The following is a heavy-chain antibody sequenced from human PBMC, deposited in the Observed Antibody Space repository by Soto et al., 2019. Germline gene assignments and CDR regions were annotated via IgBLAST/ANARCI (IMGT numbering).Heavy chain of an antibody. CDR3: ARDYFLWYFDY. D-gene: IGHD1-26*01. CDR1: GGSISGYY. V-gene: IGHV4-59*01. CDR2: IYYSGGT. J-gene: IGHJ4*02. Sequence: PSETLSLTCIVSGGSISGYYWTWIRQPPGKGLEWIANIYYSGGTTYNPSLKSRVTMSLDTSKNQFSLKLSSVTAADTAVYYCARDYFLWYFDYCGRGTLVTVSS.